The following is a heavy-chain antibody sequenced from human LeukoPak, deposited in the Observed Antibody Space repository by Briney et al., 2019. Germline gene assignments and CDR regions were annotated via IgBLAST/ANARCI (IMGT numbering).Heavy chain of an antibody. D-gene: IGHD6-6*01. CDR2: LHYRGNT. V-gene: IGHV4-61*08. Sequence: SETLSLTCAVSGGSISSGGYSWSWIRQPPGKGLEWIGYLHYRGNTNHNSSLKSRMTISLDTSRNQFSLRLSSVTAADTAIHFCARESSTSQTNLFDSWGQGTLVTVSS. J-gene: IGHJ4*02. CDR1: GGSISSGGYS. CDR3: ARESSTSQTNLFDS.